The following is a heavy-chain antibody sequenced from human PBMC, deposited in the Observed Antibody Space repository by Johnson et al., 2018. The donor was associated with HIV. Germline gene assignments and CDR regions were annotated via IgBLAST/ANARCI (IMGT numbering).Heavy chain of an antibody. D-gene: IGHD5-18*01. V-gene: IGHV3-74*01. CDR2: INSDGSST. CDR3: AKDRTIHDAFDI. Sequence: MLLVESGGGLVQPGGSLRLSCAASGFTFSSYWMHWVRQAPGKGLVWVSRINSDGSSTRYADSVKGRFTISRDNAKNTLYLQMNSLRAEDTAVYYCAKDRTIHDAFDIWGQGTMVTVSS. CDR1: GFTFSSYW. J-gene: IGHJ3*02.